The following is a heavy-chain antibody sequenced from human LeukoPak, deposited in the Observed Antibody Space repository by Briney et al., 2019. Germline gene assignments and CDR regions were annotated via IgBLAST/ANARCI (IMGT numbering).Heavy chain of an antibody. CDR2: IYYSGST. CDR3: ARELRKVAAAGTGSWFDP. D-gene: IGHD6-13*01. Sequence: PSETLSLTCTVSGGSISSYYWSWIRQPPGKGLEWIGYIYYSGSTNYNPSLKSRVTISVDTSKNQFSLKLSSVTAADTAVYYCARELRKVAAAGTGSWFDPWGQGTLVTVSS. V-gene: IGHV4-59*01. CDR1: GGSISSYY. J-gene: IGHJ5*02.